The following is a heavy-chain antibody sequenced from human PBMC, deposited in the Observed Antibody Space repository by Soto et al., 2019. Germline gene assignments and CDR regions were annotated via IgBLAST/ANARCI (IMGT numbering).Heavy chain of an antibody. CDR2: IIPIFGTP. CDR3: ARDRADYGSGNYYNRIHF. Sequence: QVQLVQSGAEVKKPGSSVKVSCKASGGIFSTYAISWLRQAPGQGLEWMGGIIPIFGTPNYAQRFQGRVTITADESTTTSYMELSRLTSDDTAVYYCARDRADYGSGNYYNRIHFWAQATLVTVAS. D-gene: IGHD3-10*01. V-gene: IGHV1-69*01. CDR1: GGIFSTYA. J-gene: IGHJ4*02.